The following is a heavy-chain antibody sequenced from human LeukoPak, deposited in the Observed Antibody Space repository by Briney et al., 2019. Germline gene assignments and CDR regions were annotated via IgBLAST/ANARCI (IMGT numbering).Heavy chain of an antibody. CDR1: GFTFSSYA. CDR3: AKGGIMQSSSPGLQYFDL. Sequence: SGGSLRLSCAASGFTFSSYAMSWVSQAPGKGLEWVSVIGDSGGSTYYADSVKGRFTISRDNSKNTPYLQMNSLRAEDTAVYYCAKGGIMQSSSPGLQYFDLWGRGTLVSVSS. V-gene: IGHV3-23*01. J-gene: IGHJ2*01. D-gene: IGHD6-6*01. CDR2: IGDSGGST.